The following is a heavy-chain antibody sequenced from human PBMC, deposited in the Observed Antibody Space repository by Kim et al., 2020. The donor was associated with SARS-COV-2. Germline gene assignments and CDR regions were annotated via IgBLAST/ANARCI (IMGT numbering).Heavy chain of an antibody. Sequence: GGSLRLSCAASGFTFRNYGMHWVRQDPGKGLEWVAVIWFDGSNKYYADSVKGRFTISRDNSKNTLSLQMNSLRAEDTAVYYWARDKKGGYSSGWFDYYYYGMDVWGQGTTVTVSS. CDR3: ARDKKGGYSSGWFDYYYYGMDV. CDR1: GFTFRNYG. V-gene: IGHV3-33*01. D-gene: IGHD6-19*01. CDR2: IWFDGSNK. J-gene: IGHJ6*01.